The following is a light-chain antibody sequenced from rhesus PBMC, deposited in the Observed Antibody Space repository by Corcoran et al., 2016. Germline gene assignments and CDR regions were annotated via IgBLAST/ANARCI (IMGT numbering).Light chain of an antibody. CDR2: EIS. CDR1: QSLLHTNGYHY. CDR3: EQTLRLPFT. Sequence: IVMTQTPLSLSVIPGEPASISCRSSQSLLHTNGYHYFHWYLQKPGQAQQLLIYEISNRAYGVPYRFSGSGSGTDFTLKISRVEAEDVGVYYCEQTLRLPFTFGAGTKLDI. J-gene: IGKJ3*01. V-gene: IGKV2-78*01.